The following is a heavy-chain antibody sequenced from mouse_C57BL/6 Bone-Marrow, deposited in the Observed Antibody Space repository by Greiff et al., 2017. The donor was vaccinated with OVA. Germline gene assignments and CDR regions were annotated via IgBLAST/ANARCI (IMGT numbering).Heavy chain of an antibody. V-gene: IGHV5-4*01. Sequence: DVKLVESGGGLVKPGGSLKLSCAASGFTFSSYAMSWVRPTPEKRLEWVATISDGGSYTYYPDNVKGRFTISRDNAKNNLYLQMSHLKSEDTAMYYCAREAYGSSPYWYFDVWGTGTTVTVSA. CDR3: AREAYGSSPYWYFDV. J-gene: IGHJ1*03. D-gene: IGHD1-1*01. CDR1: GFTFSSYA. CDR2: ISDGGSYT.